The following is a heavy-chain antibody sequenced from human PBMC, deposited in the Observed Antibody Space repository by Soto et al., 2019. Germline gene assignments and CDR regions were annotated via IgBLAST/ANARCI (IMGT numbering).Heavy chain of an antibody. D-gene: IGHD2-8*01. CDR2: VSYDGSNK. J-gene: IGHJ6*02. Sequence: QVQLVESGGGVVQPGRSLRLSCAASGFTFSSYGMHWVRQAPGKGLEWVAVVSYDGSNKYYADSVKGRFTISRDNSKNTLYLQMNSLRDEDTAVYYCAKDQENGCGFGSGDGMDVWGQGNTVTGSS. CDR1: GFTFSSYG. CDR3: AKDQENGCGFGSGDGMDV. V-gene: IGHV3-30*18.